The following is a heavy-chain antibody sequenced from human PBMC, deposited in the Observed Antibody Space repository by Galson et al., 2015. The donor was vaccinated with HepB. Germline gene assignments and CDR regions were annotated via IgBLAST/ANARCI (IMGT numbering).Heavy chain of an antibody. Sequence: SLRLSCAASGFTFSSYAMSWVRQAPGKGLEWVSAISGSGGSTYYADSVKGRFTISRDNSKNTLYLQMNSLRAEDTAVYYCAKILGYCSGGSCYPGAFDIWGQGTMVTVSS. CDR1: GFTFSSYA. CDR2: ISGSGGST. D-gene: IGHD2-15*01. V-gene: IGHV3-23*01. J-gene: IGHJ3*02. CDR3: AKILGYCSGGSCYPGAFDI.